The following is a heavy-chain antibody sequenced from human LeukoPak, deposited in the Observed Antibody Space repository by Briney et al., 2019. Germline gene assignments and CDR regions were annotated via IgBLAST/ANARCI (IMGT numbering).Heavy chain of an antibody. CDR3: VHRRAGGHCSGATCYFDY. CDR1: GFSLSTSGVG. Sequence: SGPTLVKPTQTLTLSCTFSGFSLSTSGVGVGWIRQPPGKALEWLVFIYSDDDKRYSPSLKSRLTITKDTSKNQVVLTMINMDPVVTATYYCVHRRAGGHCSGATCYFDYWGQGTLVTVSS. J-gene: IGHJ4*02. V-gene: IGHV2-5*02. D-gene: IGHD2-8*02. CDR2: IYSDDDK.